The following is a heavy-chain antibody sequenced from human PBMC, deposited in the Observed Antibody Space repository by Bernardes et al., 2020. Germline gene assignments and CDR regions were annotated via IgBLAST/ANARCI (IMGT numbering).Heavy chain of an antibody. J-gene: IGHJ4*02. CDR1: GFTFSSYD. CDR3: ARGDSNDEYFDY. CDR2: IGTAGDT. Sequence: GGSLRLSCAASGFTFSSYDMHWVRQATGKGLEWVSAIGTAGDTYYPGSVKGRLTISRENAKNSLYLQMNSLRAGDTAVYYCARGDSNDEYFDYWGQGTLVTVSS. V-gene: IGHV3-13*01. D-gene: IGHD4-4*01.